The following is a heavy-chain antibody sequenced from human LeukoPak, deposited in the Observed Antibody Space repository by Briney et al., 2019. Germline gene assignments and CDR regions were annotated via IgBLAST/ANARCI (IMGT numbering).Heavy chain of an antibody. V-gene: IGHV4-34*01. CDR1: GVSFSGYY. CDR3: ARLTVTTKDDY. CDR2: INHSGST. J-gene: IGHJ4*02. D-gene: IGHD4-11*01. Sequence: SETLSLTCAVYGVSFSGYYWSWIRQPPGKGLEWIGEINHSGSTNYNPSLKSRVTISVDTSKNQFSLKLSSVTAADTAVYYCARLTVTTKDDYWGQGTLVTVSS.